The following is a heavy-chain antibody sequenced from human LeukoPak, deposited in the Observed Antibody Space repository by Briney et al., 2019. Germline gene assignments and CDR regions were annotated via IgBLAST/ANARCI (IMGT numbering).Heavy chain of an antibody. J-gene: IGHJ4*02. Sequence: AGSLRLSCEVSGFTFSDYTMTWVRQSPERGLEWISSITTNSNNIYYADSVKGRFTVSRDNAMSSLYLQMNNLRAEDTAIYFCARVLYYHALAPQYRFDYWGQGTLVTVSS. CDR3: ARVLYYHALAPQYRFDY. V-gene: IGHV3-48*01. CDR2: ITTNSNNI. CDR1: GFTFSDYT. D-gene: IGHD3-3*02.